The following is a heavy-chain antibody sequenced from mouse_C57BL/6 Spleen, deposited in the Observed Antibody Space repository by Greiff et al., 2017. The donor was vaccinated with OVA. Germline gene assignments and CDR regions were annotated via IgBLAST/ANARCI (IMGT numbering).Heavy chain of an antibody. Sequence: EVQLVESGGGLVKPGGSLKLSCAASGFTFSSYAMSWVRQTPEKRLEWVATISDGGSYTYYPDNVKGRFTISRDNAKNNLYLQMSHLKSEDTAMYYCARKGGFDYWGQGTTLTVSS. CDR2: ISDGGSYT. CDR3: ARKGGFDY. V-gene: IGHV5-4*01. CDR1: GFTFSSYA. J-gene: IGHJ2*01. D-gene: IGHD1-1*02.